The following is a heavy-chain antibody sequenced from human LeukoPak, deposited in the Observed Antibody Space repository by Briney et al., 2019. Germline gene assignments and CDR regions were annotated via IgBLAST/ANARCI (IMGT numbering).Heavy chain of an antibody. Sequence: GASVKVSCKASGYTFTSYDINWVRQATGQGLEWMGWMNPNSGNTGYAQKFQGRVTITRNTSISTAYMELSSLRSEDTAVYYCARPNDYGDYYFDYWGQGTLVTVSS. D-gene: IGHD4-17*01. CDR3: ARPNDYGDYYFDY. V-gene: IGHV1-8*03. CDR2: MNPNSGNT. CDR1: GYTFTSYD. J-gene: IGHJ4*02.